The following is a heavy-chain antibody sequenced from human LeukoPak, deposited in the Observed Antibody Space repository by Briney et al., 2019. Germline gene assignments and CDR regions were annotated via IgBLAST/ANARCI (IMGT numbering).Heavy chain of an antibody. CDR3: ARMPYGGFEY. V-gene: IGHV4-38-2*01. J-gene: IGHJ4*02. Sequence: SETLSHTGARSGYSMSSGYQWGGVRPPPGKGLEWIGSIYHSGTTYYSPSLKSRVTMSVDTSKNQFSVKLSSVTAADTAVYYCARMPYGGFEYWGQGALVTVSS. CDR2: IYHSGTT. CDR1: GYSMSSGYQ. D-gene: IGHD4-23*01.